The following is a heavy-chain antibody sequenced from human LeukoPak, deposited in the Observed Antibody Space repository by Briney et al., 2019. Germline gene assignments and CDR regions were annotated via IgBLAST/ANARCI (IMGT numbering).Heavy chain of an antibody. CDR2: ISWNSGSI. CDR1: GFTFDDYA. J-gene: IGHJ4*02. V-gene: IGHV3-9*01. Sequence: GRSLRLSCAASGFTFDDYAMHWVRQAPGKGLEWVSGISWNSGSIGYADSVKGRFTISRDNAKNSLYLQMNSLRAEDTALYYCAKAPSGYYSMGFDYWGQGTLVTVSS. CDR3: AKAPSGYYSMGFDY. D-gene: IGHD3-22*01.